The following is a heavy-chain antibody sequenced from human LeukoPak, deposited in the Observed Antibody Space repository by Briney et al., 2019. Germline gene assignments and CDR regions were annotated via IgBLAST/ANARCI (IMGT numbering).Heavy chain of an antibody. CDR2: FDPEDGET. D-gene: IGHD3-22*01. J-gene: IGHJ4*02. CDR3: ATTISHYYDSSGYYYPLDY. V-gene: IGHV1-24*01. Sequence: ASVKVSCKVSGYTLTELSMHWVRQAPGKGLEWMGGFDPEDGETIYAQKFQGGVTMTEDTSTDTAYMELSSLRSEDTAVYYCATTISHYYDSSGYYYPLDYWGQGTLVTVSS. CDR1: GYTLTELS.